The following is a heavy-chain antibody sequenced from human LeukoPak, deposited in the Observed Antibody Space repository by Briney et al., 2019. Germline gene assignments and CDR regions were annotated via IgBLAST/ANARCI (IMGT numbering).Heavy chain of an antibody. V-gene: IGHV3-7*01. CDR2: IKQDGSEK. Sequence: GGSLRLSCAASGFTFSSYWMSWVRQAPGKGLEWVANIKQDGSEKYYVDSVKGRFIISRDNAKNSLYLQMNSLRAEGTAVYYCARVMYYYGSGARYGMDVWGQGTTVTVSS. J-gene: IGHJ6*02. CDR3: ARVMYYYGSGARYGMDV. CDR1: GFTFSSYW. D-gene: IGHD3-10*01.